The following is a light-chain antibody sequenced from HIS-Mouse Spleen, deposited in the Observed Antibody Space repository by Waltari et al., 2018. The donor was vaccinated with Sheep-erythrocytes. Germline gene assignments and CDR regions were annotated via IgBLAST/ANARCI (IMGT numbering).Light chain of an antibody. CDR2: LGS. V-gene: IGKV2-28*01. Sequence: DIVMTQSPLSLPVTPGEPASISCRSSQSLLHSNGYNYLDLYLQKPGQSPQPLIYLGSNRASGVPDRFSGSGSGTDFTLKISRVEAEDVGVYYCMQALQTPYTFGQGTKLEIK. J-gene: IGKJ2*01. CDR1: QSLLHSNGYNY. CDR3: MQALQTPYT.